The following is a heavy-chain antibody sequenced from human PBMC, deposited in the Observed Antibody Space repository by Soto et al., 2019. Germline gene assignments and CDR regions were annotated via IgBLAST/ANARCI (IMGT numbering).Heavy chain of an antibody. CDR3: ATHGLGVSSPPYFDN. CDR1: GGTFSGYV. J-gene: IGHJ4*02. V-gene: IGHV1-69*01. D-gene: IGHD3-16*01. Sequence: QLVQSGSEVKKPGSSVKVSCQASGGTFSGYVVTWVRQAPGQGLEWMGEFVPLFGTTNYAQRFSGRITITAEESTSTGYMELRTLRSDDTAVYYCATHGLGVSSPPYFDNGGQGTLVTVSS. CDR2: FVPLFGTT.